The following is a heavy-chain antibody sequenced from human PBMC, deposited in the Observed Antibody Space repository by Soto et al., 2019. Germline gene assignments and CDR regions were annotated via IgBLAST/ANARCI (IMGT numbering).Heavy chain of an antibody. J-gene: IGHJ4*02. CDR3: ARGRASGSYYLLDY. CDR1: GNTFTSYD. V-gene: IGHV1-8*01. CDR2: INPNSGNI. D-gene: IGHD3-10*01. Sequence: ASVKVSCKASGNTFTSYDINWVRQATGHGLEWMGWINPNSGNIGYAQKFQGRVTITRDTAIRTAYMEVSRLRSDDTAVYYCARGRASGSYYLLDYWGQGTLVTVSS.